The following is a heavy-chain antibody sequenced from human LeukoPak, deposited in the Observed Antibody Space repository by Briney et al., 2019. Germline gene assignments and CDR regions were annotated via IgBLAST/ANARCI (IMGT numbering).Heavy chain of an antibody. CDR2: ISDNGRTK. D-gene: IGHD3-3*01. CDR1: GFTFSSYA. V-gene: IGHV3-48*01. CDR3: ATVHFGYFTF. J-gene: IGHJ4*02. Sequence: PGRSLRLSCAASGFTFSSYAMHWVRQAPGKGLEWVSHISDNGRTKYYANSVQGRFTVSRDNAKNSLYLQMNSLRADDTAVYYCATVHFGYFTFWGQGTLVPVSS.